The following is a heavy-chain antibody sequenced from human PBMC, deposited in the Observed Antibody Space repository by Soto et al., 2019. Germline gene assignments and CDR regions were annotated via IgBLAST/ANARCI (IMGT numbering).Heavy chain of an antibody. CDR1: GFTFSSYA. Sequence: PGGSLRLSCAASGFTFSSYAMIWVRQAPRTGLEWVSAISGSGGSTYYADSVKGRFTISRDNSKNTLYLQMNSLRAEDTAVYYCAKDAVTTSYSSSRLFDYWGQGTLVTGSS. CDR3: AKDAVTTSYSSSRLFDY. V-gene: IGHV3-23*01. D-gene: IGHD6-6*01. J-gene: IGHJ4*02. CDR2: ISGSGGST.